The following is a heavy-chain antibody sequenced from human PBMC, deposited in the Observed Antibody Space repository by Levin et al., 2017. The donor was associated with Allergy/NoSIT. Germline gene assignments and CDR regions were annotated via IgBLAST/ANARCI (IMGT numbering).Heavy chain of an antibody. CDR1: GFTFSNYG. Sequence: QAGESLKISCAASGFTFSNYGMHWVRQAPGKGLEWVAVIWYDGSNKYYADSVKGRFTISRDNSKNTLYLQMNSLRAEDTAVYYCARALRYFDWLPAGDAFDIWGQGTMVTVSS. CDR3: ARALRYFDWLPAGDAFDI. J-gene: IGHJ3*02. V-gene: IGHV3-33*01. CDR2: IWYDGSNK. D-gene: IGHD3-9*01.